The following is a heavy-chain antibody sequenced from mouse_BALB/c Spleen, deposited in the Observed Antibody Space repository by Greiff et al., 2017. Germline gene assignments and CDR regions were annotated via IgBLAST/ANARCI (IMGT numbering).Heavy chain of an antibody. V-gene: IGHV1-9*01. J-gene: IGHJ4*01. CDR3: ASSLYYYAMDY. CDR2: ILPGSGST. Sequence: QVQLQQSGAELMKPGASVKISCKATGYTFSSYWIEWVKQRPGHGLEWIGEILPGSGSTNYNEKFKGKATFTADTSSNTAYMQLSSLTSEDSAVYYCASSLYYYAMDYWGQGTSVTVSS. CDR1: GYTFSSYW.